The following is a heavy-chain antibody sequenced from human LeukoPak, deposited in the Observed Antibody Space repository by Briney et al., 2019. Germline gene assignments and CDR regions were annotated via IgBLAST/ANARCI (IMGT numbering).Heavy chain of an antibody. V-gene: IGHV3-23*01. CDR3: ANFGVVAGFDY. CDR2: ISGSGGST. Sequence: GGSLRLSCAASGFTFSSYAMSWVRQAPGKGLEWVSVISGSGGSTYYADSVKGRFTISRDNSKNTLYLQMNSQRAEDTAVYYCANFGVVAGFDYWGQGTLVTVSS. CDR1: GFTFSSYA. J-gene: IGHJ4*02. D-gene: IGHD3-3*01.